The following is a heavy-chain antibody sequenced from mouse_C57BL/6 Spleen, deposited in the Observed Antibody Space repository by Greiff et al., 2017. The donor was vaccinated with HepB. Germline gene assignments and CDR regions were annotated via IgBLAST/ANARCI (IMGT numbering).Heavy chain of an antibody. J-gene: IGHJ1*03. CDR1: GYSITSGYY. D-gene: IGHD1-1*01. CDR3: ARDRDYYGSSHHWYFDV. Sequence: DVQLQESGPGLVKPSQSLSLTCSVTGYSITSGYYWNWIRQFPGNKLEWMGYISYDGSNNYNPSLKNRISITRDTSKNQFFLKLNSVTTEDTATYYCARDRDYYGSSHHWYFDVWGTGTTVTVSS. V-gene: IGHV3-6*01. CDR2: ISYDGSN.